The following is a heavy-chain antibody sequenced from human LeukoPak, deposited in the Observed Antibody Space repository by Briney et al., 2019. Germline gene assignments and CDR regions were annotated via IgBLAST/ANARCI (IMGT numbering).Heavy chain of an antibody. J-gene: IGHJ4*02. D-gene: IGHD5-18*01. CDR1: GFTFSSYA. Sequence: PGGSLRLSCAASGFTFSSYAMSWVRQAPGKGLEWVSAISGSGGSTYYADSVKGRFTISRDNSKNTLYLQMNSLRAEDTAVYYCAKDGVDTAMVTGYFDYWGQGTLVTVSS. V-gene: IGHV3-23*01. CDR3: AKDGVDTAMVTGYFDY. CDR2: ISGSGGST.